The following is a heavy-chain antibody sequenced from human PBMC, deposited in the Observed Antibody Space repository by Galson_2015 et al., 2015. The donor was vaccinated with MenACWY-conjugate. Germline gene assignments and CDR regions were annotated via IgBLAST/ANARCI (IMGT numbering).Heavy chain of an antibody. J-gene: IGHJ5*02. CDR1: GFTFSSYS. V-gene: IGHV3-21*01. CDR2: ISSSSSYI. Sequence: SLRLSCAASGFTFSSYSMNWVRQAPGKGLEWVSSISSSSSYIYYADSVKGRFTISRDNAKNSLYLQMNSLRAEDTAVYYCARGGSSSLKWFDPWGQGTQVTVSS. D-gene: IGHD6-13*01. CDR3: ARGGSSSLKWFDP.